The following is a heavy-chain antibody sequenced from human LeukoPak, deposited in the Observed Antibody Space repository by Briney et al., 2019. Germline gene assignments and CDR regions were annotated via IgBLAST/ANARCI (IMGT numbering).Heavy chain of an antibody. Sequence: GGSLRLSCAASGFTFSSYGMSWVRQAPGKGLEWVSAINTSGGSTYYADSVKGRFTISRDNSKNTLYPQMNSLRAEDTVIYYCAKNGDRGAYCSGGSCYPYFYYYMDVWGKGTTVTISS. J-gene: IGHJ6*03. V-gene: IGHV3-23*01. CDR2: INTSGGST. CDR1: GFTFSSYG. D-gene: IGHD2-15*01. CDR3: AKNGDRGAYCSGGSCYPYFYYYMDV.